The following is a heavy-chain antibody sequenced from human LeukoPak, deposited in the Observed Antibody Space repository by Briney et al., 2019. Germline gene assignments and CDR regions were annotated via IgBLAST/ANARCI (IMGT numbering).Heavy chain of an antibody. D-gene: IGHD2-2*02. CDR1: GFTFSSYS. V-gene: IGHV3-21*01. Sequence: GGSLRLSCAASGFTFSSYSMNWVRQAPGKGLEWVSSISSSSSYICYADSGKGRFTISRDNAKNSLYLQMNSLRAEDTAVYYCARAFGYCSSTSCYTGDNWFDPWGQGTLVTVSS. CDR2: ISSSSSYI. CDR3: ARAFGYCSSTSCYTGDNWFDP. J-gene: IGHJ5*02.